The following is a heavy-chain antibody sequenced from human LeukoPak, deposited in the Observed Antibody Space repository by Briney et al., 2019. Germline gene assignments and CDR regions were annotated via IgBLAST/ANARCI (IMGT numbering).Heavy chain of an antibody. J-gene: IGHJ2*01. Sequence: GRCLRLSCAASGFTFSTYAIHWVRQAPGKGLEWVAFISNNGRNKDYADSVKGRFTISRDNAKNSLYLQMKSLRAEDTALYYCARTPYNYDSSGPYYWFFDLWGRGTQVTVSS. CDR1: GFTFSTYA. D-gene: IGHD3-22*01. CDR3: ARTPYNYDSSGPYYWFFDL. CDR2: ISNNGRNK. V-gene: IGHV3-30*04.